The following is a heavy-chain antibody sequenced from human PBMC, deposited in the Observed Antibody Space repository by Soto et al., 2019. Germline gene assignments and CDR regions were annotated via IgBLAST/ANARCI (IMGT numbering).Heavy chain of an antibody. Sequence: GGSLRLSCAASGFTFSDYYMSWIRQAPGKGLEWVSYISSSGSTIYYADSVKGRFTISRDNAKNSLYLQMNSLRAEDTAVYYCAKSHSSGWTDFRYFDYWGQGTLVTVSS. D-gene: IGHD6-19*01. CDR3: AKSHSSGWTDFRYFDY. J-gene: IGHJ4*02. CDR1: GFTFSDYY. V-gene: IGHV3-11*01. CDR2: ISSSGSTI.